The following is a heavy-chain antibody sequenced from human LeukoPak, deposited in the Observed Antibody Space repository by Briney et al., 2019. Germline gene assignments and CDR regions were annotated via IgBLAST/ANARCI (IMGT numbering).Heavy chain of an antibody. CDR3: ARELVGVPHSSSSADYFDY. CDR1: GGSISSYY. V-gene: IGHV4-59*12. Sequence: PSETLSLTCTVSGGSISSYYWSWIRQPPGKGLEWIAYIYYSGSTNYNPSLKSRITISVDTSNNRFSLKLSSVTAADTAVYYCARELVGVPHSSSSADYFDYWGQGTLVAVSS. CDR2: IYYSGST. J-gene: IGHJ4*02. D-gene: IGHD6-6*01.